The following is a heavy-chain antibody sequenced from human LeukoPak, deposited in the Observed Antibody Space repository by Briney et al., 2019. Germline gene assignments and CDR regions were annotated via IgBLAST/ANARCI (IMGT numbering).Heavy chain of an antibody. Sequence: GGSLRLSCAASGFTFSNAWMSWVRQAPGKGLEWVAVIWYDGSNKYYADSVRGRFTISRDNSKNTLYLQMNSLRAEDTAVYYCAKVRASYSSGSPGGYYFDYWGQGTLVTVSS. CDR2: IWYDGSNK. CDR1: GFTFSNAW. CDR3: AKVRASYSSGSPGGYYFDY. V-gene: IGHV3-33*06. J-gene: IGHJ4*02. D-gene: IGHD6-19*01.